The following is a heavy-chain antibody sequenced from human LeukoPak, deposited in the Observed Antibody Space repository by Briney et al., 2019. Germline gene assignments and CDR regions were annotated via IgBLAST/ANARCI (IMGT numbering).Heavy chain of an antibody. D-gene: IGHD4-17*01. J-gene: IGHJ4*02. Sequence: PGGSLRLSCAASGFTFSRYWMSWVRQAPGKGLEWVANIKQDGSAKYYVDSVKGRFTISRDNAKNSMYLQMNSLRVEDTAVYYCARGGDDDFDLGDYWGQGTLVTVSS. CDR2: IKQDGSAK. V-gene: IGHV3-7*01. CDR3: ARGGDDDFDLGDY. CDR1: GFTFSRYW.